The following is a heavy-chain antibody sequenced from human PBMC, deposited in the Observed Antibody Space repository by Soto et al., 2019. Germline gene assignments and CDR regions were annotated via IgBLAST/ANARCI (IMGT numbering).Heavy chain of an antibody. D-gene: IGHD3-22*01. J-gene: IGHJ6*02. CDR3: ARFSEYDSSGTSYYYYYYGMDV. V-gene: IGHV1-69*13. CDR2: IIPIFGTA. Sequence: ASVKVSCKASGGTFSSYAISWVRQAPGQGLEWMGGIIPIFGTANYAQKFQGRVTITADESTSTAYMELSSLRSEDTAVYYCARFSEYDSSGTSYYYYYYGMDVWGQGTTVTVSS. CDR1: GGTFSSYA.